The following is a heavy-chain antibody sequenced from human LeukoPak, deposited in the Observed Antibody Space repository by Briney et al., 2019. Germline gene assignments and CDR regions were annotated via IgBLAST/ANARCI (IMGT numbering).Heavy chain of an antibody. CDR1: GYTFTSYG. J-gene: IGHJ4*02. D-gene: IGHD1-1*01. CDR2: ISAYNGNT. CDR3: ARDRYNWNALGFPFDY. V-gene: IGHV1-18*04. Sequence: ASVKVSCKASGYTFTSYGISWVRQAPGQGLEWMGWISAYNGNTNYAQKLQGRVTMTTDTSTSTAYMELRSLRSDDTAVYYCARDRYNWNALGFPFDYWGQGTLVTVSS.